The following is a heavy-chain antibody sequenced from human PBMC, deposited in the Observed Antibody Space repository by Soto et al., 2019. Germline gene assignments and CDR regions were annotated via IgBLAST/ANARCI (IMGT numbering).Heavy chain of an antibody. Sequence: GGSLRLSCTASGFTFGDYAMSWFRQAPGKGLEWVGFIRSKAYGGTTEYAASVKGRFTISRDDSKSIAYLQMNSLKTEDTAVYYCTRDSDVGIKIFGVVILFDYWGQGTLVTVSS. CDR1: GFTFGDYA. J-gene: IGHJ4*02. CDR3: TRDSDVGIKIFGVVILFDY. V-gene: IGHV3-49*03. CDR2: IRSKAYGGTT. D-gene: IGHD3-3*01.